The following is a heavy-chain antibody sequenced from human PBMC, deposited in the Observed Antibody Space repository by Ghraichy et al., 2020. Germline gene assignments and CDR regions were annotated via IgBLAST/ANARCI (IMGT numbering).Heavy chain of an antibody. Sequence: GESLNISCAASGFSFSDHHLDWVRQAPGKGLEWVGRTKNKGNSYTTKYAASVRGRFTISRDGSKNSLYLQMNSLKTEDTPVYYCARVPADAYESNGHLDYWGQGTLGTVAS. D-gene: IGHD3-22*01. CDR3: ARVPADAYESNGHLDY. CDR1: GFSFSDHH. CDR2: TKNKGNSYTT. J-gene: IGHJ4*02. V-gene: IGHV3-72*01.